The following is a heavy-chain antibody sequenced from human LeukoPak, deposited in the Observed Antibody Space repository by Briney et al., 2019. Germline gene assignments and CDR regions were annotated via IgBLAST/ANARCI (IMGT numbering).Heavy chain of an antibody. D-gene: IGHD6-6*01. CDR1: GYTFTSYG. CDR2: ISAYNGNT. Sequence: EASVKVSCKASGYTFTSYGISWVRQAPGQGLEWMGWISAYNGNTNYAQKLQGRVTMTTDTSTGTAYMELWSLRSDDTAVYYCARSGIAARDYYYYMDVWGKGTTVTVSS. CDR3: ARSGIAARDYYYYMDV. J-gene: IGHJ6*03. V-gene: IGHV1-18*01.